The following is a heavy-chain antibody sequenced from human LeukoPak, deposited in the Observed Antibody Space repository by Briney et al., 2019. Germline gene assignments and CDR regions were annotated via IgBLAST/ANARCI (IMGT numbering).Heavy chain of an antibody. D-gene: IGHD6-13*01. CDR3: ARSSAAAGPTHNWFGP. V-gene: IGHV4-31*03. J-gene: IGHJ5*02. CDR1: GGSISSGGYY. CDR2: IYYSGST. Sequence: SETLSLTCTVSGGSISSGGYYWSWIRQHPGKGLEWIGYIYYSGSTYYNPSLKSRVTISVDTSKNQFSLKLSSVTAADTAVYYCARSSAAAGPTHNWFGPWGQGTLVTVPS.